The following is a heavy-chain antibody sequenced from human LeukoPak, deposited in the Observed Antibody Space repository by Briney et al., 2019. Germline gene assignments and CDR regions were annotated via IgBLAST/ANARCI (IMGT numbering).Heavy chain of an antibody. CDR3: ARESPVAGIRLREAFDI. CDR1: GFTFSSYN. CDR2: ISSSSSYI. D-gene: IGHD6-19*01. J-gene: IGHJ3*02. V-gene: IGHV3-21*01. Sequence: GGSLRLSCAASGFTFSSYNINWVRQAPGKGLEWVSSISSSSSYIYYAHSVKGRFTISRDNAKNSLYLQMNSLRAEDTAVYYCARESPVAGIRLREAFDIWGQGTMVTVSS.